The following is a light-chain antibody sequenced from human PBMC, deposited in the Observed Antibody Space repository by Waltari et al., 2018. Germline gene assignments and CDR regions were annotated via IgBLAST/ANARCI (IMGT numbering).Light chain of an antibody. V-gene: IGLV1-47*01. Sequence: QSVLTQPPSASGTPGQRVTISCSGSSSNIGSNYVYWYQQLPGTAPKLLIYSNNPRPSGVPDRFSGSKSDTSASLAISGLRSEDEADYYWAAWDDSLSGPVFGGGTKLTVL. J-gene: IGLJ2*01. CDR2: SNN. CDR1: SSNIGSNY. CDR3: AAWDDSLSGPV.